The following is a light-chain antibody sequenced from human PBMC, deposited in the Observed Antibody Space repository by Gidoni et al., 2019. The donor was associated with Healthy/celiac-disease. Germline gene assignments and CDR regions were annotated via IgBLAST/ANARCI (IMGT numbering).Light chain of an antibody. J-gene: IGKJ4*02. Sequence: EIVLTQSPATLSLSPGERATLSCRASQSVSSYLAWYQQKPGQAPRLLIYDASNRATGIPARFSGSGSGTDFTLTISSLEPEDLAVYYGQQRSNWPPTFGGGTKVEIK. V-gene: IGKV3-11*01. CDR3: QQRSNWPPT. CDR1: QSVSSY. CDR2: DAS.